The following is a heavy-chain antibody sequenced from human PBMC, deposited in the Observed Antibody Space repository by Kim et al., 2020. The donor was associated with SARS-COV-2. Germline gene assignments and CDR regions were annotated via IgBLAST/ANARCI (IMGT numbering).Heavy chain of an antibody. CDR3: AGGSSLLWFGELLPYYYYGMDV. J-gene: IGHJ6*02. D-gene: IGHD3-10*01. CDR1: GYTFTSYD. CDR2: MNPNSGNT. V-gene: IGHV1-8*01. Sequence: ASVKVSCKASGYTFTSYDINWVRQATGQGLEWMGWMNPNSGNTGYAQKFQGRVTMTRNTSISTAYMELSSLRSEDTAVYYCAGGSSLLWFGELLPYYYYGMDVWGQGTTFTVSS.